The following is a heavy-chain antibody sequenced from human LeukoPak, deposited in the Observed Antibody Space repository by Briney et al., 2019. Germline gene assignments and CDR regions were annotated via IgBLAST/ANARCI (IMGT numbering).Heavy chain of an antibody. CDR2: IRYDGSNK. J-gene: IGHJ4*02. V-gene: IGHV3-30*02. Sequence: GGSLRLSCAASGLTFSNYWMSWVRQGPGKGLEWVAFIRYDGSNKYYADSVKGRFTISRDNSKNTLYLQMNSLRAEDTAVYYCAKDGSFRYYDSSGLDYWGQGTLVTVSS. D-gene: IGHD3-22*01. CDR3: AKDGSFRYYDSSGLDY. CDR1: GLTFSNYW.